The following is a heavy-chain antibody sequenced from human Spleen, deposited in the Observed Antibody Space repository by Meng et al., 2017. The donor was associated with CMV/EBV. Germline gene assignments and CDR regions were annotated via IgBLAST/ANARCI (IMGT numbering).Heavy chain of an antibody. CDR2: IYYSGST. D-gene: IGHD4-23*01. CDR3: ARDQDYGGGYFQH. V-gene: IGHV4-39*07. J-gene: IGHJ1*01. Sequence: QLQRQESGPGLVKPSETLSLTCTVSGGSISSSSYYWGWIRQPPGKGLEWIGSIYYSGSTYYNPSLKSRVTISVDTSKNQFSLKLSSVTAADTAVYYCARDQDYGGGYFQHWGQGTLVTVSS. CDR1: GGSISSSSYY.